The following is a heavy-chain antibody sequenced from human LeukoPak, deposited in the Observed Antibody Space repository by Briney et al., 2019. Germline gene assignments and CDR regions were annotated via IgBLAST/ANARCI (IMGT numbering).Heavy chain of an antibody. Sequence: SETLFLTCTVSGGSISSYYWSWIRQPPGKGLEWIGYIYHSGSTNYNPSLKSRVTISVDTSKNQFSLKLSSVTAADTAVYYCARFSTVTTFFGLAFDIWGQGTMVTVSS. V-gene: IGHV4-59*01. CDR2: IYHSGST. D-gene: IGHD4-17*01. CDR3: ARFSTVTTFFGLAFDI. CDR1: GGSISSYY. J-gene: IGHJ3*02.